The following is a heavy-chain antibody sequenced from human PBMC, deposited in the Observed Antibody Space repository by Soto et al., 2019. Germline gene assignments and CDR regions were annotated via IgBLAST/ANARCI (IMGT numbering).Heavy chain of an antibody. CDR2: INHSGST. V-gene: IGHV4-34*01. J-gene: IGHJ5*02. CDR1: GGSFSGYY. Sequence: PSETLSLTCAVYGGSFSGYYWSWIRQPPGKGLEWIGEINHSGSTNYNPSLKSRVTISVDTSKNQFSLKLSSVTAADTAVYYCARGKKKWPVSWFDPWGQGTRVTVSS. CDR3: ARGKKKWPVSWFDP. D-gene: IGHD6-19*01.